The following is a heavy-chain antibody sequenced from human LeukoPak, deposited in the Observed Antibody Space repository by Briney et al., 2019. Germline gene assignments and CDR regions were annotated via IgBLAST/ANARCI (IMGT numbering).Heavy chain of an antibody. CDR3: ARRWVYDKRAFDA. CDR1: GGSISSSSYY. CDR2: IYYSGST. J-gene: IGHJ3*01. D-gene: IGHD3-16*01. V-gene: IGHV4-39*07. Sequence: SETLSLTCTVSGGSISSSSYYWGWIRQPPGKGLEWIGSIYYSGSTYCNPSLKSRVTISLDTSKNQFSLNLSSVTAADTAVYYCARRWVYDKRAFDAWGQGTMVTVSS.